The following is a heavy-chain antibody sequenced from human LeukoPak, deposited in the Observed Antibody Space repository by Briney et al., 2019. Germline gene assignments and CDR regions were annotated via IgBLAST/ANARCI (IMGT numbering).Heavy chain of an antibody. CDR1: GYTFTSYG. D-gene: IGHD6-6*01. Sequence: ASVKASCKASGYTFTSYGISWVRQAPGQGLEWMGWISAYNGNTNYAQKFQGRVTMTRDTSISTAYMELSRLRSDDTAVYYCAREIPPYSSSFGWFDPWGQGTLVTVSS. CDR3: AREIPPYSSSFGWFDP. V-gene: IGHV1-18*01. CDR2: ISAYNGNT. J-gene: IGHJ5*02.